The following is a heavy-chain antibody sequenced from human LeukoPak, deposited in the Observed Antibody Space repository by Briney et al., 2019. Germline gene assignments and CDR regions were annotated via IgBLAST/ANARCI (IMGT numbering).Heavy chain of an antibody. CDR1: GFTFSNSV. V-gene: IGHV3-23*01. CDR2: ILGTGDYT. CDR3: ARGSKGTYDY. J-gene: IGHJ4*02. Sequence: PGGSLRLSCVASGFTFSNSVMTWVRQAPGKGLEWVSSILGTGDYTYFANSVKGRFTISRDNSKNTLYLQMNSLRAGDTAIYYCARGSKGTYDYWGQGTLVTVSS.